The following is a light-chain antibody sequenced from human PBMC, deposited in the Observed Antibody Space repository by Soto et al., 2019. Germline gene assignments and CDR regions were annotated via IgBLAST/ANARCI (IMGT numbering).Light chain of an antibody. CDR3: QQTYSDIS. Sequence: AIQVTQSPSSLSASVGDRVTITCRTSQGIRSALGWYQQKPGKVPKLLIYAASTLQSGVPSRFSGSGSGRDFTLTISGLQPEDFASYHCQQTYSDISFGGGTKV. CDR2: AAS. V-gene: IGKV1-6*01. J-gene: IGKJ4*01. CDR1: QGIRSA.